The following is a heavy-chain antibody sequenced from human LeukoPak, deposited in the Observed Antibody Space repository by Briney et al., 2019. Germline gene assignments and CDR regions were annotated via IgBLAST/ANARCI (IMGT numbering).Heavy chain of an antibody. CDR3: ARSVRGATEDEVDY. J-gene: IGHJ4*02. CDR1: VFTVSSNY. D-gene: IGHD1-26*01. CDR2: IYSGGST. V-gene: IGHV3-53*01. Sequence: GRSLSLPCAASVFTVSSNYMSWVRQAPGKGLEGVSVIYSGGSTYYADSVKGRLTIYRYNCKNTMYLQRNSLRAEDTAVYYCARSVRGATEDEVDYWGQGTLVTVSS.